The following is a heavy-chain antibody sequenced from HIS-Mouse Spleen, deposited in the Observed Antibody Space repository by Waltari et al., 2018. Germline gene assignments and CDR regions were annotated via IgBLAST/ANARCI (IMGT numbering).Heavy chain of an antibody. D-gene: IGHD6-13*01. Sequence: QLQLQESGPGLVKPSETLSLTCTGSGCSTSTSSYYWVWIRQPPGKGLEWIGSIYYSGSTYYNPSLKSRVTISVDTSKNQFSLKLSSVTAADTAVYYCAREIPYSSSWYDWYFDLWGRGTLVTVSS. CDR3: AREIPYSSSWYDWYFDL. CDR2: IYYSGST. V-gene: IGHV4-39*07. J-gene: IGHJ2*01. CDR1: GCSTSTSSYY.